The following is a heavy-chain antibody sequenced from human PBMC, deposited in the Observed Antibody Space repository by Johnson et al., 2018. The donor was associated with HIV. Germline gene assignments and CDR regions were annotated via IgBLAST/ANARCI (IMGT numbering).Heavy chain of an antibody. CDR2: ISSDGSTK. J-gene: IGHJ3*02. V-gene: IGHV3-30*18. CDR1: GFTFTHFA. D-gene: IGHD3-22*01. CDR3: AKDVGANKDDECATNYYYGGSGSDAFDI. Sequence: QVQLVESGGGVVQPGRSLRLSCAASGFTFTHFAMDWVHQAPGKGLEWVAVISSDGSTKHYADSVKGRFTISRDNSKNTVSLQMNSLRPEDTAVYYCAKDVGANKDDECATNYYYGGSGSDAFDIWGQGTMVTVSS.